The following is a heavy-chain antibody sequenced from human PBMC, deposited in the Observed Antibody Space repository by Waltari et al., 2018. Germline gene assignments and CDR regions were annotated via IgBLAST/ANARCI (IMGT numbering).Heavy chain of an antibody. V-gene: IGHV3-9*01. CDR1: GFTFAVYA. J-gene: IGHJ4*02. Sequence: EVQLVESGGGLVQPGRSLRLSCAASGFTFAVYAMHWVRQAPGKGLEWVSGISWNSGSIGYADSVKGRFTISRDNAKNSLYLQMNSLRAEDTALYYCAKDKRPSIAAIDYWGQGTLVTVSS. CDR3: AKDKRPSIAAIDY. D-gene: IGHD6-13*01. CDR2: ISWNSGSI.